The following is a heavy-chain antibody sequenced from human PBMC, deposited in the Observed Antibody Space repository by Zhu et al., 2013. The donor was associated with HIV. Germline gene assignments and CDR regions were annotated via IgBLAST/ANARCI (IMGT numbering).Heavy chain of an antibody. Sequence: QLQLVQSGGELKKPGASVKVSCKASGYTFTGYYMHWVRQAPGQGLEWMGGFDPEDGETIYAQKFQGRVTMTEDTSTDTAYMELSSLRSEDTAVYYCATDLTWNSDYWGQGTLVTVSS. CDR1: GYTFTGYY. CDR3: ATDLTWNSDY. D-gene: IGHD1-7*01. J-gene: IGHJ4*02. V-gene: IGHV1-24*01. CDR2: FDPEDGET.